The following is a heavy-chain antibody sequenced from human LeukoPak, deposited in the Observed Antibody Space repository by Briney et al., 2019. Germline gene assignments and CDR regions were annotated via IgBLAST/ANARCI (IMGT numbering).Heavy chain of an antibody. CDR1: GGSISDYY. CDR2: IHYSGST. J-gene: IGHJ6*02. CDR3: ARHFPAMDV. Sequence: SETLSLTCTVAGGSISDYYWRWIRQPPMKGLEWIGRIHYSGSTDYNPSLKSRVTISVDTSKNQFSMKLSSVTAADTAVYYCARHFPAMDVWGQGTTVTVSS. V-gene: IGHV4-59*08.